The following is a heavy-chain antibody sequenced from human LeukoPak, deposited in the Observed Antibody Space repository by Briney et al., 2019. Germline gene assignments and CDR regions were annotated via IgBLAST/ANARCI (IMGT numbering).Heavy chain of an antibody. CDR3: AKDRGRSYYYDSSGYSDY. D-gene: IGHD3-22*01. Sequence: GGSLRLSCAASGFTFSSYAMSWVRQAPGKGLEWVSAISGSGGSTYYADSVKGRFTISRDNSKNTLYLQMNSLRAEDTAVYYCAKDRGRSYYYDSSGYSDYWGQGTLVTVSS. V-gene: IGHV3-23*01. CDR2: ISGSGGST. CDR1: GFTFSSYA. J-gene: IGHJ4*02.